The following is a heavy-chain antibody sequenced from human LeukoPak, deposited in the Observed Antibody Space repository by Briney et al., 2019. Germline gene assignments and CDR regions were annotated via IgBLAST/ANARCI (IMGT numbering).Heavy chain of an antibody. CDR2: MSESDTTI. CDR3: AHLRARSRIDN. Sequence: GESLRLSCTASGFTFSDYYMGWIRRAPGKGLEWVAYMSESDTTIYHADSVKGRFTISRDNAKNSLYLQMNSLRAEDTAIYYCAHLRARSRIDNWGQGSLVTVSS. J-gene: IGHJ4*02. V-gene: IGHV3-11*01. CDR1: GFTFSDYY. D-gene: IGHD6-13*01.